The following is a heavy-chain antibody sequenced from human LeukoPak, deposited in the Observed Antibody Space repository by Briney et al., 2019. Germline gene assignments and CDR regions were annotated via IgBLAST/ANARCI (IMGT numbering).Heavy chain of an antibody. D-gene: IGHD5-24*01. V-gene: IGHV4-59*01. J-gene: IGHJ5*02. CDR2: NYYSGST. Sequence: SETLSLTCTVSGGSISSYYWSWIRQPPGKGLEWIGYNYYSGSTNYNPSLKSRVTISVDTSKNQFSLKLSSVTAADTAVYYCARDRDWFDPWGQGTLVTVSS. CDR1: GGSISSYY. CDR3: ARDRDWFDP.